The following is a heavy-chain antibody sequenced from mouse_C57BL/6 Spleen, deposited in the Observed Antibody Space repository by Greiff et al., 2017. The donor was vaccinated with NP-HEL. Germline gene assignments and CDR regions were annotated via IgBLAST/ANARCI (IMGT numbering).Heavy chain of an antibody. CDR2: ISSGSSTI. J-gene: IGHJ3*01. Sequence: EVMLVESGGGLVKPGGSLKLSCAASGFTFSDYGMHWVRQAPEKGLEWVAYISSGSSTIYYADTVKGRFTISRDNAKNTLFLQMTSLRSEDTAMYYCARGYYYGSEGFAYWGQGTLVTVSA. D-gene: IGHD1-1*01. V-gene: IGHV5-17*01. CDR1: GFTFSDYG. CDR3: ARGYYYGSEGFAY.